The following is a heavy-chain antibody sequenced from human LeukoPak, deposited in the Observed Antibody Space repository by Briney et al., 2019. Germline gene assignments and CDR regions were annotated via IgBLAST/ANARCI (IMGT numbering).Heavy chain of an antibody. J-gene: IGHJ3*02. Sequence: GGSLRLSCEASGFTFRSYDLHWVRQTAAKGLEWVSLINTAGGTFYSDSVRGRFTISRENAENSFYLQMNSLIADDTAVYYCVREAFTDATGYYFSPLDMWGQGTMVTVSS. D-gene: IGHD2/OR15-2a*01. CDR2: INTAGGT. CDR3: VREAFTDATGYYFSPLDM. V-gene: IGHV3-13*01. CDR1: GFTFRSYD.